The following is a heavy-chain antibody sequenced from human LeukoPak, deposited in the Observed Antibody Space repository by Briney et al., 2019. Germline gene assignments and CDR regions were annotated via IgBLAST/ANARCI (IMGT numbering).Heavy chain of an antibody. J-gene: IGHJ2*01. D-gene: IGHD3-10*01. CDR1: GLTFTYAW. CDR3: AKTPGPRSGDWWYFDL. Sequence: GGSLRLSCAASGLTFTYAWMNWVRQAPGKGLEWLSGISGSGDRTNYADSVKGRFTISRDNFKNSLYLQMNNLRAEDTAVYYCAKTPGPRSGDWWYFDLWGRGTRVTVSS. CDR2: ISGSGDRT. V-gene: IGHV3-23*01.